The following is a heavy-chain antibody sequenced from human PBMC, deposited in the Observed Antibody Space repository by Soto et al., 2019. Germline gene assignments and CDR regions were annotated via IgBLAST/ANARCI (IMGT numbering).Heavy chain of an antibody. Sequence: GASVKGSCKTAGYTCTRYEINWVGHATGQGHEWMGWMNPNSGNTGYAQKFQGRVTMTRNTSISTAYMELSSLRSEDTAVYYCARLWWDSRDFWSGSYYYYYMAVWGKRTTVTAP. J-gene: IGHJ6*03. CDR3: ARLWWDSRDFWSGSYYYYYMAV. CDR2: MNPNSGNT. D-gene: IGHD3-3*01. V-gene: IGHV1-8*01. CDR1: GYTCTRYE.